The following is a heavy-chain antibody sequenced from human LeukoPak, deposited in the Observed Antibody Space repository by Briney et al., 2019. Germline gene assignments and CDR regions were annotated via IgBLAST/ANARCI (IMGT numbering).Heavy chain of an antibody. V-gene: IGHV3-23*01. CDR3: ANASVGHCSGAFCYHFDS. D-gene: IGHD2-15*01. J-gene: IGHJ4*02. CDR1: GFTFRTYA. Sequence: PGGSLRLSCAASGFTFRTYAVSWVRQTPGKGLEWVAAISGDNPGTYHANSVKGRFTISRDNSKNTLHLQMTGLRAEDTAIYYCANASVGHCSGAFCYHFDSWGQGTLVTVSS. CDR2: ISGDNPGT.